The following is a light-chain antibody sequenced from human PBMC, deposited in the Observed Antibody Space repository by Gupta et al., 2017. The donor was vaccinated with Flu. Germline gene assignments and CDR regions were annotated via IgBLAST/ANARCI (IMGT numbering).Light chain of an antibody. V-gene: IGLV1-40*01. CDR1: RSNIESGYD. CDR2: DTP. Sequence: QSVLTQPPSVSGAPGPRVTISSTGSRSNIESGYDVHWYLQLPGTAPKLLIYDTPNRHSGVPDRFSCSKSGASASLAITGLQAEDEADYYCQSYDSSLSGYVFGTGTKVTVL. CDR3: QSYDSSLSGYV. J-gene: IGLJ1*01.